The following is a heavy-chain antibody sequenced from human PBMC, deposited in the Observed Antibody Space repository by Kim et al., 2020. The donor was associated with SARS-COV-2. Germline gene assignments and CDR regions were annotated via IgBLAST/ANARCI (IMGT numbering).Heavy chain of an antibody. CDR1: GFTFDDYG. CDR3: VRGYAGGPFDF. Sequence: GGSLRLSCAASGFTFDDYGMSWVHQVPGKGVEWVSGINRNGDDTGYGDSVKGRFSISRDNRKNSLYLQMNSLRAEDTALYHCVRGYAGGPFDFWGQGALVTVSS. CDR2: INRNGDDT. D-gene: IGHD3-16*01. J-gene: IGHJ4*02. V-gene: IGHV3-20*01.